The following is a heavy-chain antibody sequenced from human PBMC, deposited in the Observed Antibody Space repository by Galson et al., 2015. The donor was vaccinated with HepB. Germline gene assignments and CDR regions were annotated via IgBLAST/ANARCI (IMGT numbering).Heavy chain of an antibody. CDR3: ASWTSSGYVKYFQH. D-gene: IGHD3-22*01. J-gene: IGHJ1*01. V-gene: IGHV4-30-2*01. CDR1: GGSISSGGYS. Sequence: TLSLTCAVSGGSISSGGYSWSWIRQPPGKGLEWIGYIYHSGSTYYNPSLKSRVTISVDRSKNQFSLKLSSVTAADTAVYYCASWTSSGYVKYFQHWGQGTLVTVSS. CDR2: IYHSGST.